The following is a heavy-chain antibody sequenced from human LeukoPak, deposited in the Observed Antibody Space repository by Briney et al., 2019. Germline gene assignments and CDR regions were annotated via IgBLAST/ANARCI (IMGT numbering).Heavy chain of an antibody. CDR3: ARGGGFLGLDYFDY. D-gene: IGHD3-3*01. V-gene: IGHV1-2*02. CDR1: GYTFTTYA. CDR2: INPNSGGT. Sequence: ASVKVSCKASGYTFTTYAMNWVRQAPGQGLEWMGWINPNSGGTNYAQKFQGRVTMTRDTSISTAYMELSRLRSDDTAVYYCARGGGFLGLDYFDYWGQGTLVTVSS. J-gene: IGHJ4*02.